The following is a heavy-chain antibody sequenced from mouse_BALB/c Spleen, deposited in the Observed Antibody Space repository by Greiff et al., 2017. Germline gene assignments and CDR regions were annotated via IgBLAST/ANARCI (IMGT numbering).Heavy chain of an antibody. CDR3: VRELTGTGFAY. D-gene: IGHD4-1*01. CDR1: GFSLTSYD. J-gene: IGHJ3*01. Sequence: QVQLQQSGPGLVAPSQSLSITCTVSGFSLTSYDISWIRQPPGKGLEWLGVIWTGGGTNYNSAFMSRLSISKDNSKSQVFLKMNSLQTDDTAIYYCVRELTGTGFAYWGQGTLVTVSA. CDR2: IWTGGGT. V-gene: IGHV2-9-2*01.